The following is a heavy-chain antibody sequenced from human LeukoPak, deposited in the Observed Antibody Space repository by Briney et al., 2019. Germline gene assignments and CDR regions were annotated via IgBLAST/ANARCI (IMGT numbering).Heavy chain of an antibody. CDR3: ARDPSSVTLYFFDY. CDR2: IDANNGDT. Sequence: ASVKISCKASGYTFRGNYIHWLRQAPGQGLEWMGWIDANNGDTKSAQKFQGRVTISRDTSISTAYMDLSSLSPDDAAVYYCARDPSSVTLYFFDYWGQGTLVTVSS. J-gene: IGHJ4*02. D-gene: IGHD4-11*01. CDR1: GYTFRGNY. V-gene: IGHV1-2*02.